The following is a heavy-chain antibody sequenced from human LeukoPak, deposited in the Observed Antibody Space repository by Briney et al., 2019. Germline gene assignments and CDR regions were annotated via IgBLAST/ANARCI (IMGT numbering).Heavy chain of an antibody. CDR2: ISSSSSTI. J-gene: IGHJ6*03. CDR3: ARVSVHPRLGDQGKGYYYYYYMDV. CDR1: GFTFSSYS. D-gene: IGHD3-16*01. Sequence: GGSLRLSCAASGFTFSSYSMNWVRQAPGKGPEWVSYISSSSSTIYYADSVKGRFTISRDNAKNSLYLQMNSLRAEDTAVYYCARVSVHPRLGDQGKGYYYYYYMDVWGKGTTVTVSS. V-gene: IGHV3-48*01.